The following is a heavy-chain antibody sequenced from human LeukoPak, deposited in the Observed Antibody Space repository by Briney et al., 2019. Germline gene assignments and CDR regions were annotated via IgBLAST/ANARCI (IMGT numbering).Heavy chain of an antibody. Sequence: ETLSLTCTVSGGSISSSSYYWGWIRQPPGKGLEWVANIKQDGSEKYYADSVKGRFTISRDNSKNTLYLQMNSLRAEDTAVYHCAKVGVTPVYGMDVWGQGTTVTVSS. CDR3: AKVGVTPVYGMDV. V-gene: IGHV3-7*01. CDR2: IKQDGSEK. CDR1: GGSISSSSYY. D-gene: IGHD4-17*01. J-gene: IGHJ6*02.